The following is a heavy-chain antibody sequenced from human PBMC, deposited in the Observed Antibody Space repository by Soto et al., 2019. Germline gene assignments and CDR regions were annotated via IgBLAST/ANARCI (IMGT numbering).Heavy chain of an antibody. V-gene: IGHV4-31*03. CDR2: IYYSGST. Sequence: QVQLQESGPGLVKPSQTLSLTCTVSGGSISSGGYYWSWIRQHPGKGLEWIGYIYYSGSTYYNPSLKRRVTISVETSKNQFSLKLSSVTAADTAVYYCAREPFSVVDTAMVNEYYYYGMDVWGQGTTVTVSS. CDR1: GGSISSGGYY. D-gene: IGHD5-18*01. CDR3: AREPFSVVDTAMVNEYYYYGMDV. J-gene: IGHJ6*02.